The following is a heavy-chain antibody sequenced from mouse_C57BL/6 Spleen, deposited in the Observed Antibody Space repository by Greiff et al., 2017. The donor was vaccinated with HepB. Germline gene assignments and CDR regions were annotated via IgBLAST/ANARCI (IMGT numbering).Heavy chain of an antibody. D-gene: IGHD2-2*01. J-gene: IGHJ3*01. CDR1: GYTFTSYW. V-gene: IGHV1-64*01. Sequence: QVQLQQPGAELVKPGASVKLSCKASGYTFTSYWMHWVKQRPGQGLEWIGMIHPNSGSTNYNEKFKSKATLTVDKSSSTAYMQLSSLTAEDSAVYYCARSVGYGYHFAYWGQGTLVTVSA. CDR3: ARSVGYGYHFAY. CDR2: IHPNSGST.